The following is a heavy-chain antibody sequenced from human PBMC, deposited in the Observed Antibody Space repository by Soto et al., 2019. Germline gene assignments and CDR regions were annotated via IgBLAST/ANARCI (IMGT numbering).Heavy chain of an antibody. V-gene: IGHV5-10-1*01. CDR3: ASSHYDDSSGYFDS. J-gene: IGHJ4*02. CDR1: GYSFTSYW. D-gene: IGHD3-22*01. CDR2: IDPSDSYT. Sequence: PGEALKISWKGSGYSFTSYWINWVRQMPGKGLERMVRIDPSDSYTNYSPSFQGHVNISADESINTAYLQCSSLKSSDTAMYFCASSHYDDSSGYFDSWSQGTLVTVSS.